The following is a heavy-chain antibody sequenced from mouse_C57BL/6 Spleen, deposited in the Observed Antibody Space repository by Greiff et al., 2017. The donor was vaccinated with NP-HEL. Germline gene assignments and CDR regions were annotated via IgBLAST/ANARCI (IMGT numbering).Heavy chain of an antibody. V-gene: IGHV3-6*01. Sequence: VQLKESGPGLVKPSQSLSLTCSVTGYSITSGYYWNWIRQFPGNKLEWMGYISYDGSNNYNPSLKNRISITRDTSKNQFFLKLNSVTTEDTATYYCARRGSSYVKDAMDYWGQGTSVTVSS. D-gene: IGHD1-1*01. CDR3: ARRGSSYVKDAMDY. CDR2: ISYDGSN. CDR1: GYSITSGYY. J-gene: IGHJ4*01.